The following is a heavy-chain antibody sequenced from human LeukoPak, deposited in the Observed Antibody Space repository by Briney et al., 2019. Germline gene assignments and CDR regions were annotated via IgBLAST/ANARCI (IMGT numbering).Heavy chain of an antibody. Sequence: PGGSLRLSCAASGFTFSSYAMHWVRQAPGKGLEWVAVISYDGSNKYYADSVKGRFTISRDNSKNTLYLQMNSLRAEDTAVYYCAREFQIVVVVAAPTDAFDIWDQGTMVTVSS. V-gene: IGHV3-30-3*01. CDR3: AREFQIVVVVAAPTDAFDI. D-gene: IGHD2-15*01. CDR2: ISYDGSNK. CDR1: GFTFSSYA. J-gene: IGHJ3*02.